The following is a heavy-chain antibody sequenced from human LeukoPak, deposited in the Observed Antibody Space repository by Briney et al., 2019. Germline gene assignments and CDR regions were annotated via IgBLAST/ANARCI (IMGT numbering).Heavy chain of an antibody. CDR1: GFTFSSYS. CDR2: ISSSSSYI. CDR3: ARDSPGRSSSWHGERDDAFDI. J-gene: IGHJ3*02. Sequence: GGSLRLSCAASGFTFSSYSMNWVRQAPGKGLEWVSSISSSSSYIYYADSVKGRFTISRDNAKNSLYLQMNSLRAEDTAVYYCARDSPGRSSSWHGERDDAFDIWGQGTMVTVSS. V-gene: IGHV3-21*01. D-gene: IGHD6-13*01.